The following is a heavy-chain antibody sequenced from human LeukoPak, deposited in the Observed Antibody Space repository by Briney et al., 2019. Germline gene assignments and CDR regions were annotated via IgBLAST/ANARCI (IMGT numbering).Heavy chain of an antibody. D-gene: IGHD3-22*01. CDR3: ARDFKVDGSSGYYAFDI. CDR1: GGSISSYY. J-gene: IGHJ3*02. V-gene: IGHV4-59*01. Sequence: SETLSLTCTVSGGSISSYYWSWIRQPPGKGLEWIGYIYHSGSTYYNPSLKSRVTISVDTSKNQFSLKLRSVTAADTAVYYCARDFKVDGSSGYYAFDIWGPGTMVTVSS. CDR2: IYHSGST.